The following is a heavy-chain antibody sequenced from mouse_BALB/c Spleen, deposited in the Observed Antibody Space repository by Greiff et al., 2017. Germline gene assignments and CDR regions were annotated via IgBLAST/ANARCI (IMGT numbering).Heavy chain of an antibody. CDR2: ISYSGST. D-gene: IGHD2-3*01. Sequence: EVKLQESGPGLVKPSQSLSLTCTVTGYSITSDYAWNWIRQFPGNKLEWMGYISYSGSTSYNPSLKSRISITRDTSKNQFFLQLNSVTTEDTATYYCARSWEIYDGYYYAMDYWGQGTSVTVSS. V-gene: IGHV3-2*02. J-gene: IGHJ4*01. CDR3: ARSWEIYDGYYYAMDY. CDR1: GYSITSDYA.